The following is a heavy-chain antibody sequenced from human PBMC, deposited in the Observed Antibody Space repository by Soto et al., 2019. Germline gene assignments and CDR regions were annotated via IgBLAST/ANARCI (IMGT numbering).Heavy chain of an antibody. D-gene: IGHD2-21*01. V-gene: IGHV4-31*03. J-gene: IGHJ6*02. Sequence: QVQLQESGPGLVKPSQTLSLTCTVSGGSISSGGYYWYWIRQHPGKGLEWIGYIYYSGTTYYNPSLKIRVTISVDASKTRVSLKLSSVTAADTAVYYCAASCVACGGFNYYGLDVWGQGTTVTVSS. CDR1: GGSISSGGYY. CDR2: IYYSGTT. CDR3: AASCVACGGFNYYGLDV.